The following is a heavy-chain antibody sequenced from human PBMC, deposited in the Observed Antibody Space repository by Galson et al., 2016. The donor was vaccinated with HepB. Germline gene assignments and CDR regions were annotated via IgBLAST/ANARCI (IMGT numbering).Heavy chain of an antibody. D-gene: IGHD6-25*01. J-gene: IGHJ4*02. Sequence: SCKASGYTFPGYGISWVRQAPGQGLEWMGWIRAVNGNTRYAQRFQDRVTMTIDTSTSTAFMELRSLRSDDTAVYYCARYRAATAYSDYWGQGTLVTVSS. CDR3: ARYRAATAYSDY. CDR1: GYTFPGYG. V-gene: IGHV1-18*01. CDR2: IRAVNGNT.